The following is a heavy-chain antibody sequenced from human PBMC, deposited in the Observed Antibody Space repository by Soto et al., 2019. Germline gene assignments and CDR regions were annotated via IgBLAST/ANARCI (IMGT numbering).Heavy chain of an antibody. V-gene: IGHV3-23*01. D-gene: IGHD6-6*01. CDR1: GFTFSSYG. J-gene: IGHJ4*02. CDR2: ISGSGGST. CDR3: AKTSSASGRECPGH. Sequence: GSLRLSCEASGFTFSSYGMTWVRQAPGKGLEWVSAISGSGGSTFYADSLGGRFTISRDNSKNILYLEMKSLRAGDTAMYYCAKTSSASGRECPGHWGQGAQVTVSS.